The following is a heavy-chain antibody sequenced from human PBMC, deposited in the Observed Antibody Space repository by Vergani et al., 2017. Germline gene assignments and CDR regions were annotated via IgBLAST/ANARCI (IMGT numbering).Heavy chain of an antibody. D-gene: IGHD2-15*01. CDR1: GGSISSGDYY. Sequence: QVQLQESGPGLVKPSQTLSLTCTVSGGSISSGDYYWRWIRQPPGKGLEWIGYIYYSGSTYYNPSLKSRVTISVETYKNQFSLKLSSVTAADTAVYYCASECSGGSCYARGYYYYGMDVWGQGTLVTVSS. CDR2: IYYSGST. CDR3: ASECSGGSCYARGYYYYGMDV. J-gene: IGHJ6*02. V-gene: IGHV4-30-4*08.